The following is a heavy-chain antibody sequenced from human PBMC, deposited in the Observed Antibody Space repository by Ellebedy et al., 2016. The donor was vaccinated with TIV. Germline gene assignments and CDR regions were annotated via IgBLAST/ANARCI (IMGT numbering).Heavy chain of an antibody. V-gene: IGHV4-59*13. Sequence: GSLRLSCTVSGDSISHDYWSWIRQPPGKGLEWIGYIYHSGTTNYNPSLKSRVTISIDTSKSQFSLKLTSVTAADTATYYCARASVAYQLRLYKGGLDVWGQGTMVTVSS. D-gene: IGHD2-2*01. CDR3: ARASVAYQLRLYKGGLDV. CDR2: IYHSGTT. J-gene: IGHJ3*01. CDR1: GDSISHDY.